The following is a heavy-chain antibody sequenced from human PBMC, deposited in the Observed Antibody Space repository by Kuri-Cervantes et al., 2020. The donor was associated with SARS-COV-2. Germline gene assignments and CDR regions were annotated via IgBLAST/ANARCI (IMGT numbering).Heavy chain of an antibody. CDR2: IWYDGSNK. CDR1: GFTFTSYG. CDR3: ARDIGYCCGGSCYGRVYYYYGMDV. Sequence: LSLTCAASGFTFTSYGMHWVRQAPGKGLEWVAVIWYDGSNKYYADSVKGRFTISRDNSKNTLYLQMNSLRAEDTAVYYCARDIGYCCGGSCYGRVYYYYGMDVWGQGTTVTVSS. J-gene: IGHJ6*02. V-gene: IGHV3-33*01. D-gene: IGHD2-15*01.